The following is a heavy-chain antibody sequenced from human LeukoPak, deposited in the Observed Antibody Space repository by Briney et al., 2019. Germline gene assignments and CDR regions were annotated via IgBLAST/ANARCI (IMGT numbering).Heavy chain of an antibody. CDR3: ARGRNTMIVVVKGALVDY. Sequence: GASVKVSCKASGYTFTGYYMHWVRQAPGQGLEWMGWINPNSGGTNYAQKFQGRVTMTRDTSISTACMELSRLRSDDTAVYYCARGRNTMIVVVKGALVDYWGQGTLVTVSS. V-gene: IGHV1-2*02. CDR2: INPNSGGT. D-gene: IGHD3-22*01. J-gene: IGHJ4*02. CDR1: GYTFTGYY.